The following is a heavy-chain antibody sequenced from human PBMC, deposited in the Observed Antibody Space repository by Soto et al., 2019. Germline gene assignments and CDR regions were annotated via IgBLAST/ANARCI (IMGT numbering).Heavy chain of an antibody. V-gene: IGHV1-2*02. CDR3: ARDRYCSSTSCSGWSGMDV. J-gene: IGHJ6*02. Sequence: ASVKVSCKASGYTFTGYYMHWVRQAPGQGLEWMGWINPNSGGTNYAQKFQGRVTMTRDTSISTAYMELSRLRSDDTAVYYCARDRYCSSTSCSGWSGMDVWGQGTTVTVSS. CDR2: INPNSGGT. CDR1: GYTFTGYY. D-gene: IGHD2-2*01.